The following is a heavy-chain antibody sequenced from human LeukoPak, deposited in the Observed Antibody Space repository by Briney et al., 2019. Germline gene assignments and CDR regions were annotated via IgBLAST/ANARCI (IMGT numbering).Heavy chain of an antibody. Sequence: GGSLRLSCAASAFTFSNYWMCWVRQAPGKGLEWVANIKQDGSEKHYVDSVKGRFTISRDNAKNSLYLQMNSLRVEDTAVYYCARGARTYYYGSGSYLNYWGQGTLVTVSS. CDR2: IKQDGSEK. CDR1: AFTFSNYW. CDR3: ARGARTYYYGSGSYLNY. V-gene: IGHV3-7*05. J-gene: IGHJ4*02. D-gene: IGHD3-10*01.